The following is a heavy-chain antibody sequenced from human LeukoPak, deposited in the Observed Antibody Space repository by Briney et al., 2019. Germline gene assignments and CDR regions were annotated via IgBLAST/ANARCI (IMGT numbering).Heavy chain of an antibody. CDR2: IRSKANSYAT. V-gene: IGHV3-73*01. J-gene: IGHJ4*02. CDR1: GFTFSGSA. CDR3: ARALAAPHY. Sequence: GGSLRLSCAASGFTFSGSAMHWVRQASGKGLEWVGRIRSKANSYATAYAASVKGRFTISRDDSKNTAYLQMNSLKTEDTAVYYCARALAAPHYWGQGTLVTVSS.